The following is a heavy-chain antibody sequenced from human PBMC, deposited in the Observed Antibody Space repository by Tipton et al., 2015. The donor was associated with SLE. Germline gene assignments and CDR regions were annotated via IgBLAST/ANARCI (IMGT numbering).Heavy chain of an antibody. Sequence: TLSLTCTVSGVSINSHYWSWIRQPPGKGLEWIGYIYYTGSTNYNHSLKSRVTISLDTSKKQFSLNLRFVTAADTAVYYCANTEYVFFNGDFWGQGKPVTVSS. CDR1: GVSINSHY. V-gene: IGHV4-59*11. CDR2: IYYTGST. J-gene: IGHJ4*02. D-gene: IGHD2/OR15-2a*01. CDR3: ANTEYVFFNGDF.